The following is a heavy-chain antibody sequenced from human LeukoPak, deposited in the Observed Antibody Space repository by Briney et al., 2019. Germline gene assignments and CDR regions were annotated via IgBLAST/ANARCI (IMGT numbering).Heavy chain of an antibody. V-gene: IGHV3-7*01. J-gene: IGHJ4*02. CDR1: GFSFSSYW. Sequence: GGSLRLSCAASGFSFSSYWMSWVRQAPGKGLEWVANIKQDGSEIYYVDSVKGRFTISRDNAKNSLYLQMNSLRAEDTAVYYCARENDYSNYEIDYWGQGTLVTVSS. CDR2: IKQDGSEI. CDR3: ARENDYSNYEIDY. D-gene: IGHD4-11*01.